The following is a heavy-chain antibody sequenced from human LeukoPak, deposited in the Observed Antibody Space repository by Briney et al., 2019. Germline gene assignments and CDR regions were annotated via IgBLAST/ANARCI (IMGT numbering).Heavy chain of an antibody. Sequence: SVKVFCKASGGTFSSYAISWVRQAPGQGLEWMGGIIPIFGTANYAQKFQGRVTITTDESTSTAYMELSSLRSEDTAVYYCATETVSAALDYWGQGTLVTVSS. J-gene: IGHJ4*02. D-gene: IGHD1-14*01. CDR3: ATETVSAALDY. CDR1: GGTFSSYA. CDR2: IIPIFGTA. V-gene: IGHV1-69*05.